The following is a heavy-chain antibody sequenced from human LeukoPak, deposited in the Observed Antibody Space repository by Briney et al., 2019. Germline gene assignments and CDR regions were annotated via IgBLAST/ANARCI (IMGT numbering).Heavy chain of an antibody. Sequence: PSETLSLTCTVSGGSISSYYWSWLRQPPGKGLEWIGYIYYSGSTYYNPSLKSRVTISVDTSKNQFSLKLSSVTAADTAVYYCARYSYNSGEAFDFWGQGTMVTVSS. V-gene: IGHV4-59*08. CDR1: GGSISSYY. CDR3: ARYSYNSGEAFDF. D-gene: IGHD3-22*01. J-gene: IGHJ3*01. CDR2: IYYSGST.